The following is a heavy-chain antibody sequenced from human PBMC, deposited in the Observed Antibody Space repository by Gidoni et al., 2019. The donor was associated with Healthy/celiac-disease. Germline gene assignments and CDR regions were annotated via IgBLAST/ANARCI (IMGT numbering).Heavy chain of an antibody. V-gene: IGHV3-48*02. CDR3: ARDLWAGVVVPAAIPNWFDP. Sequence: EVQLVESGGGLVQPGGSLRLSCAASGFTFSSYSMNWVRQAPGKGLEWVSYISSSSSTIYYADSVKGRFTISRDNAKNSLYLQMNSLRDEDTAVYYCARDLWAGVVVPAAIPNWFDPWGQGTLVTVSS. CDR1: GFTFSSYS. D-gene: IGHD2-2*02. J-gene: IGHJ5*02. CDR2: ISSSSSTI.